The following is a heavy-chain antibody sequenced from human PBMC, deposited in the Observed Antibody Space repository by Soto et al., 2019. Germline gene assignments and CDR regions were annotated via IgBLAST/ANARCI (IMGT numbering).Heavy chain of an antibody. CDR2: IFPDDSDT. J-gene: IGHJ6*02. CDR3: AGITYDSPSYYYGMDV. V-gene: IGHV5-51*01. Sequence: GESLKISCKASGYIIKNYWIGWVRQMPGQGLEWMGIIFPDDSDTNYSPSFQGHVTISADKSISTAYLQWSSLKASDTAMYYCAGITYDSPSYYYGMDVWGQGTTVTVSS. CDR1: GYIIKNYW. D-gene: IGHD3-3*01.